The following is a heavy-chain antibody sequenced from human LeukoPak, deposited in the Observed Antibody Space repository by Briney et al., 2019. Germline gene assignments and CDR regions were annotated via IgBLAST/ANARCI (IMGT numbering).Heavy chain of an antibody. Sequence: SLRLSFATSLAIFSGSGMHWVREAPWKGLVWVSHVSSDGSRTYADSVKGRFTVSRDNNKDMVYLQMNSLRAEDTAVYYCARDTLRPGTTGYWAQGTLVTVSS. D-gene: IGHD1-1*01. CDR2: VSSDGSRT. CDR1: LAIFSGSG. J-gene: IGHJ4*02. CDR3: ARDTLRPGTTGY. V-gene: IGHV3-74*01.